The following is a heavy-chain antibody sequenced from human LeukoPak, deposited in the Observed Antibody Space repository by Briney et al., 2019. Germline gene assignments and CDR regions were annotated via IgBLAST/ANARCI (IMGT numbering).Heavy chain of an antibody. CDR2: INHSGST. Sequence: PSETLSLTCAVYGGSFSGYYWSWIRQPPGKGLEWVGEINHSGSTNYIPSLKSRVTISVDTSKNQFSLKLSSVTAADTAVYYCARHPPGDPWGQGTLVTVSS. CDR3: ARHPPGDP. J-gene: IGHJ5*02. V-gene: IGHV4-34*01. CDR1: GGSFSGYY.